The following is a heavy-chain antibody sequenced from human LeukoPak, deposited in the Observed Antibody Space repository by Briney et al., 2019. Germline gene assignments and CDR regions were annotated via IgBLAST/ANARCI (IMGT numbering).Heavy chain of an antibody. CDR3: VRDMDV. J-gene: IGHJ6*02. V-gene: IGHV3-7*05. Sequence: GGSLRLSCVTSGFTFSSYWMTWVRQAPGKGLEWVTNINQDGHEKNYVDSVKGRFTISRDNPKNSLYLQMNSLRAEDTAVYFCVRDMDVWAQGTTVTVSS. CDR2: INQDGHEK. CDR1: GFTFSSYW.